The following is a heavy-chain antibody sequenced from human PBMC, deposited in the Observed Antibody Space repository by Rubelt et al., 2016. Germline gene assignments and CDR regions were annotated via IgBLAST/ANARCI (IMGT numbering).Heavy chain of an antibody. J-gene: IGHJ4*02. CDR1: GGSISSYY. D-gene: IGHD6-19*01. CDR3: ARRGGWPYYFDP. CDR2: IYYSGST. Sequence: QVQLQESGPGLVKPSETLSLTCTVSGGSISSYYWSWIRQPPGKGLEWIGYIYYSGSTNYNPSLKSRVTSSVDTSENQFSLKMGSVTAADTAIYYCARRGGWPYYFDPWGQGTLVTVSS. V-gene: IGHV4-59*12.